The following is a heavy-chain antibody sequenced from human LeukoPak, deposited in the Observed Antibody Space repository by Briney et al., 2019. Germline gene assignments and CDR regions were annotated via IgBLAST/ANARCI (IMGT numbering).Heavy chain of an antibody. Sequence: PSQTLSLTCTVSGGSISSGSYYWSWIRQPAGKGLEWIGRIYTSGSTNYNPSLKSRFTISVDTSKNQFSLKLSSVTAADTAVYYCARDVAIFGVVDAFDIWGQGTMVTVSS. CDR3: ARDVAIFGVVDAFDI. D-gene: IGHD3-3*02. J-gene: IGHJ3*02. CDR1: GGSISSGSYY. V-gene: IGHV4-61*02. CDR2: IYTSGST.